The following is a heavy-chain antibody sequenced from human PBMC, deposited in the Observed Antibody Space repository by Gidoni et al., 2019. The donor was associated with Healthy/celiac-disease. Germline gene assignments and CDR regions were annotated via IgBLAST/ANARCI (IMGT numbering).Heavy chain of an antibody. J-gene: IGHJ4*02. CDR2: ISSSSSYT. V-gene: IGHV3-11*05. Sequence: QVQLVESGGGLVKPGGSLRLSCAASGFTFSDYYMSWIRQAPGKGLEWVSYISSSSSYTNYADSVKGRFTISRDNAKNSLYLQMNSLRAEDTAVYYCARDFIAAAGYFDYWGQGTLVTVSS. CDR1: GFTFSDYY. CDR3: ARDFIAAAGYFDY. D-gene: IGHD6-13*01.